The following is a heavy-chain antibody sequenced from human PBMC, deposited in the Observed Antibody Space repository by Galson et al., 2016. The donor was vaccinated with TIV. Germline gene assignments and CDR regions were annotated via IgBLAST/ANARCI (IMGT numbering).Heavy chain of an antibody. CDR2: IDWDGDK. D-gene: IGHD3-3*01. V-gene: IGHV2-70*17. CDR1: GFSLSTYGMS. Sequence: PALVKPTQTLTLTCTFSGFSLSTYGMSVGWIRQPPGKALEWLARIDWDGDKFYNSSLKTRLTISKDISRNQVVLTMTNMDPVDTATYYCARAPISIVGLATSYYFDYWGQGTLVTVSS. J-gene: IGHJ4*02. CDR3: ARAPISIVGLATSYYFDY.